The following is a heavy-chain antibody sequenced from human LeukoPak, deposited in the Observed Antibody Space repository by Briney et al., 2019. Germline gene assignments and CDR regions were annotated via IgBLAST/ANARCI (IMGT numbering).Heavy chain of an antibody. CDR1: GGSISSGSYY. CDR2: IYTSGST. D-gene: IGHD3-22*01. V-gene: IGHV4-61*02. Sequence: SQTLSLTCTVSGGSISSGSYYWSWIRQPAWKGLEWIGRIYTSGSTNYNPSLKSRVTISVDTSKNQFSLKLSSVTAADTAVYYCARASYEDYYDSSGYYREGSFDYWGQGTLVTVSS. J-gene: IGHJ4*02. CDR3: ARASYEDYYDSSGYYREGSFDY.